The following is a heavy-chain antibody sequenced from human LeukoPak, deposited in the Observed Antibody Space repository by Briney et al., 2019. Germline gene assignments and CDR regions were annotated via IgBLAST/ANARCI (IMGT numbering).Heavy chain of an antibody. Sequence: PSEILSLTCTVSGCSISSYYWSWIRQPPGKGLEWIGYIYYSGSTNYNPSLKSRVTISVDTSKNQSSLKLSSVTAADTAVYYCARGLDDSSGFDYWGQGTLVTVSS. V-gene: IGHV4-59*01. D-gene: IGHD3-22*01. CDR1: GCSISSYY. J-gene: IGHJ4*02. CDR2: IYYSGST. CDR3: ARGLDDSSGFDY.